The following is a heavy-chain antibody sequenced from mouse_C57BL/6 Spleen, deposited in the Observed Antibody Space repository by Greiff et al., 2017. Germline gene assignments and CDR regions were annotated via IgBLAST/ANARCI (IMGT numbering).Heavy chain of an antibody. V-gene: IGHV1-18*01. CDR1: GYTFTDYN. J-gene: IGHJ4*01. CDR2: INPNNGGT. Sequence: VQLQQSGPELVKPGASVKIPCKASGYTFTDYNMDWVKQSHGQSLEWIGDINPNNGGTIYNQKFKGKATLTVDKSSSTAYMELRSLTSEDTAVYYCARMDASVYYYAMGYWGQGTSVTVSS. CDR3: ARMDASVYYYAMGY.